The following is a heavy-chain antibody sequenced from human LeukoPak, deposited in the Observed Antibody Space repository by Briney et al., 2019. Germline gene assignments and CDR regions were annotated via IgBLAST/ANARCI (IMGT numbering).Heavy chain of an antibody. J-gene: IGHJ4*02. CDR3: ARETTYSNYAGWFDY. V-gene: IGHV4-34*01. D-gene: IGHD4-11*01. CDR2: INHSGST. Sequence: MTSETLSLTCAVYGGSFSGYYWSWIRQPPGKGLEWIGEINHSGSTNYNPSLKSRVTISVDTSKNQFSLKLSSVTAADTAVYYCARETTYSNYAGWFDYWGQGTLVTVSS. CDR1: GGSFSGYY.